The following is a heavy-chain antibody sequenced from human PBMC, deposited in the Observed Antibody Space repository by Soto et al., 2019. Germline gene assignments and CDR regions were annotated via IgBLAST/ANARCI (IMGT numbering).Heavy chain of an antibody. Sequence: QVQLVESGGGVVQPGRSLTLSCAASGFSLRSCGIHWVRQAPGKGLEWVAVIWYDGSNKYYADYVKGRFTISRDNLKNTVYLEMNSHRAEDTAVYYCARDLRFPIKRPNDAFPIWGQGTMGTVSS. CDR2: IWYDGSNK. CDR1: GFSLRSCG. CDR3: ARDLRFPIKRPNDAFPI. D-gene: IGHD2-21*01. V-gene: IGHV3-33*01. J-gene: IGHJ3*02.